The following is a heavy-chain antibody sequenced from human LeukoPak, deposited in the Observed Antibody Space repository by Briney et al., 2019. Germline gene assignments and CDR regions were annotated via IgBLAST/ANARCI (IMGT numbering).Heavy chain of an antibody. D-gene: IGHD2-15*01. CDR2: ISDSSSYI. V-gene: IGHV3-21*04. CDR3: ARPRLEYCSGGSCFDAFDI. CDR1: GFTFSSYS. Sequence: GGSLRLSCAASGFTFSSYSMNWVRQAPGKGLEWDSSISDSSSYIYYADSVKGRFTISRDNSKNTLFLQMNSLTAEDTAIYSCARPRLEYCSGGSCFDAFDIWGQGTMVTVPS. J-gene: IGHJ3*02.